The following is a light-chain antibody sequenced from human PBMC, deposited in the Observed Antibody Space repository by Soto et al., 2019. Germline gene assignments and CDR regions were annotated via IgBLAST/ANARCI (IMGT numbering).Light chain of an antibody. CDR1: QSISSY. J-gene: IGKJ1*01. V-gene: IGKV1-39*01. CDR3: QQSYSTPAA. Sequence: DIQMTQSPSSLSASVGDRVTITCRASQSISSYLNWYQQKPGKAPKLLIYAASSLQSGVSSRFSGSGSGTDFTLTISSLQPEDFATYYCQQSYSTPAAFGQGTKVDLK. CDR2: AAS.